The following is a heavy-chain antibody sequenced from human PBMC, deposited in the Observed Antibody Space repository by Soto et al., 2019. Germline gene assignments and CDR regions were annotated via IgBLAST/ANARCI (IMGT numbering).Heavy chain of an antibody. Sequence: PSETLSLTCTVSGGSISSYYWSWIRQPPGKGLEWIGYTYYSGSTNYNPSLKSRVTISVDTSKNQFSLKLSSVTAADTAVYYCARHVGVWSHFDYWGQGTLVTVSS. J-gene: IGHJ4*02. D-gene: IGHD3-16*01. CDR1: GGSISSYY. V-gene: IGHV4-59*08. CDR3: ARHVGVWSHFDY. CDR2: TYYSGST.